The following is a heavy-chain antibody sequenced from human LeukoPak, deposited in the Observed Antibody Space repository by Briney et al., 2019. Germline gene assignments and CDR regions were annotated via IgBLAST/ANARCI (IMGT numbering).Heavy chain of an antibody. J-gene: IGHJ4*02. D-gene: IGHD1-1*01. V-gene: IGHV3-23*01. CDR1: GFTFSNYP. CDR2: ISGSSGST. Sequence: GGSLRLSCAASGFTFSNYPMTWVRQAPGKGLEWVSGISGSSGSTHYADSVKGRFTISRDNSKKTLYLQMNSLRAEDTAAYYCATTLDWSYFDSWGQGTLVTVSS. CDR3: ATTLDWSYFDS.